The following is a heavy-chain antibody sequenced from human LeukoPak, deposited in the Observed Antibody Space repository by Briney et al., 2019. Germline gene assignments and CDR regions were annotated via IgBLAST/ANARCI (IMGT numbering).Heavy chain of an antibody. J-gene: IGHJ4*02. D-gene: IGHD7-27*01. CDR3: ASPLGY. CDR1: GPSISNFY. Sequence: PSETLSLTCTVSGPSISNFYWSWIRQPPGRGLEWVGSINYSGTTNYNPSLQSRVTMSLDTSKNQFSLKLSSVTAADTAVYYCASPLGYWGQGTLVTVSS. CDR2: INYSGTT. V-gene: IGHV4-59*12.